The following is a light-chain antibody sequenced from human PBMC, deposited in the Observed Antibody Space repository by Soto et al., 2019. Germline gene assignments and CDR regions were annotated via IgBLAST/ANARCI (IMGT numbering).Light chain of an antibody. CDR2: DVS. V-gene: IGLV2-14*01. J-gene: IGLJ2*01. Sequence: QSVLTQPASVSGSPGQSITISCTGTSSDVGGYNYVSWCQQYPGKAPKLMIYDVSNRPSGVSNRFSGSKSGNTASLTISGLQAEDEADYYCSSYTSSSTVVFGGGTKVTVL. CDR1: SSDVGGYNY. CDR3: SSYTSSSTVV.